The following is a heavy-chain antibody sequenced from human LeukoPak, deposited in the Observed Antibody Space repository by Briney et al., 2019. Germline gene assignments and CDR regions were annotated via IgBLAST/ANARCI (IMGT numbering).Heavy chain of an antibody. J-gene: IGHJ4*02. CDR2: ILYDGSEK. CDR3: AKDPRTGAVSGIFYFDY. CDR1: GFTFSRHP. D-gene: IGHD6-19*01. Sequence: GGSLRLSCVASGFTFSRHPMHWVRQAPGKGLEWVAVILYDGSEKYYTESVKGRFTISRDNSKNTLYLQMDSLRPEDTAVYYCAKDPRTGAVSGIFYFDYWGQGTLLTVSS. V-gene: IGHV3-30*04.